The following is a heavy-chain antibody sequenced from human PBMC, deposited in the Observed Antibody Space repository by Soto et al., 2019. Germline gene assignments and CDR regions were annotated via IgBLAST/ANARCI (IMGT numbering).Heavy chain of an antibody. V-gene: IGHV3-48*03. D-gene: IGHD5-18*01. Sequence: PGGSLRLSCAASGFTFSSYEMNWVRQAPGKGLEWVSYISSSGSTIYYADSVKGRFTISRDNAKNSLYLQMNSLRAEDTAVYYCARQKPRGYSYGLYYYYGMDVWGQGTTVTVSS. CDR2: ISSSGSTI. CDR3: ARQKPRGYSYGLYYYYGMDV. CDR1: GFTFSSYE. J-gene: IGHJ6*02.